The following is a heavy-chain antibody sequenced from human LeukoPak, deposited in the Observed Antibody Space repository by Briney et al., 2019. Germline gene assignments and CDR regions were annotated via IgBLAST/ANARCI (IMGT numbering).Heavy chain of an antibody. CDR1: GGTFSSYA. V-gene: IGHV1-69*13. Sequence: ASVKVSFKASGGTFSSYAISWVRQAPGQGLEWMGGIIPIFGTANYAQKFQGRVTITADESTSTAYMELSSLRSEDTAVYYCARDRYYDSSGPLPFDYWGQGTLVTVSS. D-gene: IGHD3-22*01. CDR2: IIPIFGTA. J-gene: IGHJ4*02. CDR3: ARDRYYDSSGPLPFDY.